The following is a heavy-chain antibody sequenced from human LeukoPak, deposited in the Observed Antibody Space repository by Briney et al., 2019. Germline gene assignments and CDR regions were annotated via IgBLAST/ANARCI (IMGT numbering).Heavy chain of an antibody. CDR3: ARETTAYYYDSSGYPDFDY. D-gene: IGHD3-22*01. J-gene: IGHJ4*02. CDR1: GYTFTSYG. CDR2: ISAYNGNT. Sequence: ASVKVSCKASGYTFTSYGISWVRQAPGQGLEWMGWISAYNGNTNYAQKLQGRVTMTTDTSTSTAYMEPRSLRSDDTAVYYCARETTAYYYDSSGYPDFDYWGQGTLVTVSS. V-gene: IGHV1-18*01.